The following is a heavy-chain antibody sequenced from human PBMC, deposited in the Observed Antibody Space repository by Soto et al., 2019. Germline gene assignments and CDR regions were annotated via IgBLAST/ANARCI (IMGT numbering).Heavy chain of an antibody. V-gene: IGHV3-23*01. Sequence: GGSLRLSCAASGFTFSSYAMSWVRQAPGKGLEWVSAISGSGGSTYYADSVKGRFTISRDNSKNTLYLQMNSLRAEDTAVYYCAKGYDFWSGYYKPLCYFDYWGQGTLVTVSS. CDR2: ISGSGGST. CDR1: GFTFSSYA. D-gene: IGHD3-3*01. CDR3: AKGYDFWSGYYKPLCYFDY. J-gene: IGHJ4*02.